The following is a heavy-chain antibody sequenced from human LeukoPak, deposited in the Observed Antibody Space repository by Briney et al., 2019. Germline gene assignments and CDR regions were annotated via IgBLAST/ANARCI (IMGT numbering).Heavy chain of an antibody. J-gene: IGHJ4*02. Sequence: PGGSLRLSCAASGFTLSCCGMHWVRQAPGKGLEWVAFVRYDGGNVYYADSVKGRFTISRDNFKNTLSLQMNSLRAEDTAMYYCAKDVDDCIEHWGQGALVTVSS. V-gene: IGHV3-30*02. CDR3: AKDVDDCIEH. CDR2: VRYDGGNV. CDR1: GFTLSCCG. D-gene: IGHD2-21*01.